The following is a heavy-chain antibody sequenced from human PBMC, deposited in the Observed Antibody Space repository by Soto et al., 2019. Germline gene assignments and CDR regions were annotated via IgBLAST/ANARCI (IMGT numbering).Heavy chain of an antibody. J-gene: IGHJ6*02. Sequence: TLSLTCTVSGGSISSGGCWSWIRPHPGKRLEWIGHNYYNGTTNYNPSLKSRVTMSVDTTKNYSSLKMSAVTAAATAVYYSARSVYCSGDYCYAYYMDFWGQGTTVT. CDR2: NYYNGTT. D-gene: IGHD2-15*01. CDR3: ARSVYCSGDYCYAYYMDF. V-gene: IGHV4-31*03. CDR1: GGSISSGGC.